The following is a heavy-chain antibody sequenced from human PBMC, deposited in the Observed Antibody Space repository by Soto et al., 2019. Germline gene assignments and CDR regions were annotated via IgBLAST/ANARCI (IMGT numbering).Heavy chain of an antibody. CDR3: AQHSGYDNYYGMDV. J-gene: IGHJ6*02. V-gene: IGHV3-23*01. CDR1: ILSFCIYA. CDR2: TTGSGGTA. D-gene: IGHD5-12*01. Sequence: EVQLLESGGGLVQPGGSLRPSCAASILSFCIYAISWVRQAPGKGLEWVSGTTGSGGTASYAGSVKGRFTISRDNSKNTLYLKMDSLRAEDSAVYYCAQHSGYDNYYGMDVWGQGTTVTVSS.